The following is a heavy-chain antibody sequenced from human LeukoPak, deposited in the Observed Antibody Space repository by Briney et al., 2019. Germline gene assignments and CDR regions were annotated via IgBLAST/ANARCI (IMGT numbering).Heavy chain of an antibody. D-gene: IGHD4-23*01. Sequence: PSETLSLTCAVYGGSFSGYYWSWIRQPPGKGLEWIGEINHSGSTNYNPSLKSRVTISVDASKNQFSLKLSSVTAADTAVYYCARTYGGNGDYWGQGTLVTVSS. J-gene: IGHJ4*02. CDR1: GGSFSGYY. V-gene: IGHV4-34*01. CDR3: ARTYGGNGDY. CDR2: INHSGST.